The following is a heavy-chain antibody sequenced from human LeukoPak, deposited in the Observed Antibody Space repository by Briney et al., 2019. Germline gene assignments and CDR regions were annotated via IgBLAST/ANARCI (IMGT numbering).Heavy chain of an antibody. CDR2: ISGSGDST. V-gene: IGHV3-23*01. CDR1: GFTFSDYY. CDR3: AKDRGYYDSVGYGFDI. D-gene: IGHD3-22*01. J-gene: IGHJ3*02. Sequence: GGSLRLSCAASGFTFSDYYMSWIRQAPGKGLEWVSAISGSGDSTYYESTYYAVSVKGRFTISRDNSKNMLYLQMNSLRAEDTAVYYCAKDRGYYDSVGYGFDIWGQGTMVTVSS.